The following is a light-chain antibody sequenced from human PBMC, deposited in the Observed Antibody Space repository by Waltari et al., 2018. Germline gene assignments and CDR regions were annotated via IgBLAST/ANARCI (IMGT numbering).Light chain of an antibody. Sequence: EVVLTQSPGTLSLSPGERATLSCRASESIGRALAWYHQKPGQAPRLLIYGASTRATGIPDRFSGSGSGTDFSLTISRLEPEDFEVYYCQHYVRLPVTFGQGTRVEI. J-gene: IGKJ1*01. V-gene: IGKV3-20*01. CDR1: ESIGRA. CDR2: GAS. CDR3: QHYVRLPVT.